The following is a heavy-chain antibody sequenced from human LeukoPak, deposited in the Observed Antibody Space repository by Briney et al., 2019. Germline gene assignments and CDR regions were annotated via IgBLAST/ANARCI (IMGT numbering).Heavy chain of an antibody. V-gene: IGHV4-39*07. CDR2: IYYSGST. CDR1: GGSISSSSYY. J-gene: IGHJ4*02. Sequence: PSETLSLTCTVSGGSISSSSYYWGWIRQPPGKGLEWIGSIYYSGSTNYNPSLKSRVTISVDTSKNQFSLKLSSVTAADTAVYYCAREGVRSGWYVGFDYWGQGTLVTVSS. CDR3: AREGVRSGWYVGFDY. D-gene: IGHD6-19*01.